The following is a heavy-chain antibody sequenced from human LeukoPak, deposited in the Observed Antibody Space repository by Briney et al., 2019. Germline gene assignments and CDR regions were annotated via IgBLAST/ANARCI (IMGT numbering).Heavy chain of an antibody. CDR1: GGSISSGDYY. J-gene: IGHJ4*02. CDR3: ARAPRDTNSWYYFDY. D-gene: IGHD5-18*01. V-gene: IGHV4-31*02. CDR2: LYYSGDT. Sequence: SETLSLTCTVSGGSISSGDYYWSWIRQHPGKGLEWIGYLYYSGDTYYNPSHKSRVTISVDTSKNQFSLKLSSVTAADTAVYYCARAPRDTNSWYYFDYWGQGTLVSVSS.